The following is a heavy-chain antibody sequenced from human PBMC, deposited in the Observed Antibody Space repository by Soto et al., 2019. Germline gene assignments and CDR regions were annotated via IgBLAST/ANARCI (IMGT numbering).Heavy chain of an antibody. CDR1: GFTFSSYA. Sequence: QVQLVESGGGVVQPGRSLRLSCAASGFTFSSYAMHWVRQAPGKGLEWVTLILYDGSNKYYVDSVKGRFTISRDNSKNTLFLQMNSLRAEDTAVYYCARETDGMDVWGQGTTVTVSS. V-gene: IGHV3-30-3*01. CDR3: ARETDGMDV. J-gene: IGHJ6*02. CDR2: ILYDGSNK.